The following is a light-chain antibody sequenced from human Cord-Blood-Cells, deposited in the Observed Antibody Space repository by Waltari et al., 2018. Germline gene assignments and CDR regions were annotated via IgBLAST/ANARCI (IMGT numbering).Light chain of an antibody. V-gene: IGLV2-23*03. Sequence: QSALTQPASVSGSPGQSITISCTGTRSDVGSYNLVSWYQQHPGKAPKLMIYEGSKRPSVVSNRFSGSKSGNTASLTISGLQAEDEADYYCCSYAGSSTFKVFGGGTKLTVL. J-gene: IGLJ3*02. CDR1: RSDVGSYNL. CDR3: CSYAGSSTFKV. CDR2: EGS.